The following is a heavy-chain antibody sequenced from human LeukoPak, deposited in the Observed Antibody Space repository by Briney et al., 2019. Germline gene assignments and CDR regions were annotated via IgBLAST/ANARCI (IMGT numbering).Heavy chain of an antibody. V-gene: IGHV3-30*03. Sequence: GGSLRLSCAASGFTFSSYGMHGVRQAPGKGLEWVAVISYDGSNKCYADSVKGRFTISRDNSKNTLYLQMNSLRAEDTAVYYCARACSVGSCHAGDYWGQGTLVTVSS. J-gene: IGHJ4*02. D-gene: IGHD2-15*01. CDR3: ARACSVGSCHAGDY. CDR1: GFTFSSYG. CDR2: ISYDGSNK.